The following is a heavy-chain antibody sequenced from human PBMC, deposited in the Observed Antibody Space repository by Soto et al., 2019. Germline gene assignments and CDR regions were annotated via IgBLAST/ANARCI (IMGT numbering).Heavy chain of an antibody. D-gene: IGHD4-17*01. CDR3: ARRATVTTSFLGY. Sequence: QVQLVQSGAEVKKPGASVKVSCRASGYTFTSYDMNWVRQATGQGLEWMGWMNPNSGNTGYAQKCQGRVTMTSNTSISTAYMELSSLRSEDTAVYYCARRATVTTSFLGYWGQGTLVTVSS. J-gene: IGHJ4*02. CDR1: GYTFTSYD. CDR2: MNPNSGNT. V-gene: IGHV1-8*01.